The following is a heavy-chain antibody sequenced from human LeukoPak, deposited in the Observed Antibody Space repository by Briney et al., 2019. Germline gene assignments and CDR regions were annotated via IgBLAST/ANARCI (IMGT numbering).Heavy chain of an antibody. CDR2: ISGNGDST. D-gene: IGHD3-9*01. CDR3: AKDRSTYDILTGYQDN. V-gene: IGHV3-64*01. Sequence: GGSLRLSCAASGFTFSSYAIHWVRQAPGKGLEYVSAISGNGDSTSYANSVKGRFTVSRDNSKNTLYLQMGSLRAEDMAVYYCAKDRSTYDILTGYQDNWGQGTLVTVSS. J-gene: IGHJ4*02. CDR1: GFTFSSYA.